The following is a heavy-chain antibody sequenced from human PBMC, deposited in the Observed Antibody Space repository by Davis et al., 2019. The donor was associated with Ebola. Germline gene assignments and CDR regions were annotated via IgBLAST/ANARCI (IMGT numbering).Heavy chain of an antibody. D-gene: IGHD2-15*01. CDR2: IYYSGST. Sequence: SETLSLTCAVSGFSFSGYYLGWIRQPPGKGLAWIGSIYYSGSTYYNPSLTSRLTISVDTSKNQFSLKLSSVTAADTAVYYCARWSSWWRGWWFDPWGQGTLVTVS. V-gene: IGHV4-38-2*01. J-gene: IGHJ5*02. CDR3: ARWSSWWRGWWFDP. CDR1: GFSFSGYY.